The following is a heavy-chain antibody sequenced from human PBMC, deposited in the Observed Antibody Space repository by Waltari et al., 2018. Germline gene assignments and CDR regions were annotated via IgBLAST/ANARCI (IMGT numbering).Heavy chain of an antibody. J-gene: IGHJ3*02. CDR2: ISSSSSYI. D-gene: IGHD6-19*01. Sequence: EVQLVESGGGLVKPGGSLRLSCAASGFTFSSYSMNWVRPAPGKGLEWVSSISSSSSYIYYADSVKGRFTISRDNAKNSLYLQMNSLRAEDTAVYYCARDWAAVADDAFDIWGQGTMVTVSS. V-gene: IGHV3-21*03. CDR3: ARDWAAVADDAFDI. CDR1: GFTFSSYS.